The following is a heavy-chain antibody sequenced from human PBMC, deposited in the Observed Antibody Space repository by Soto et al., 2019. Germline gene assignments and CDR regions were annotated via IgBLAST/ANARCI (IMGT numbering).Heavy chain of an antibody. J-gene: IGHJ3*02. Sequence: GGSLRLSCAASGFTFSSYAMSWVRQAPGKGLEWVSAISGSGGSTYYADSVKGRFTISRDNSKNTLYLQMNSLRAEDTAVYYCATDRYDSSGWNYDAFDIWGQGTMVTVSS. V-gene: IGHV3-23*01. CDR2: ISGSGGST. CDR1: GFTFSSYA. CDR3: ATDRYDSSGWNYDAFDI. D-gene: IGHD3-22*01.